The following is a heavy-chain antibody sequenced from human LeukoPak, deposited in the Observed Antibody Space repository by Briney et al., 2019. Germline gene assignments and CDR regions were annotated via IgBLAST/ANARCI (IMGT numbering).Heavy chain of an antibody. CDR2: INHSGYT. CDR3: TRMTTGHDY. Sequence: SETLSLTCAVSGVSFDDYYWAWVRQTPGKGREWIGEINHSGYTNDSPSLKSRVTPSIDTSRKQFSLNLRSVTVADAGTYYCTRMTTGHDYWGQGTLVTVSS. D-gene: IGHD4-17*01. V-gene: IGHV4-34*01. J-gene: IGHJ4*02. CDR1: GVSFDDYY.